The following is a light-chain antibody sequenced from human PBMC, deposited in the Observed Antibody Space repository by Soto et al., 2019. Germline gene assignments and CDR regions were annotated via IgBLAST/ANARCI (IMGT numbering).Light chain of an antibody. V-gene: IGLV2-14*01. CDR3: TSYTSTSTPDV. J-gene: IGLJ1*01. CDR2: DVY. Sequence: QSVLTQPASVSGSPGQSITISCAGTSSDVGRYTYVSWYQQHPGKAPKLIIYDVYNRPSGVSNRFSGSKSGKTASLTISGLQAEDEADYYCTSYTSTSTPDVFGGGTKVTVL. CDR1: SSDVGRYTY.